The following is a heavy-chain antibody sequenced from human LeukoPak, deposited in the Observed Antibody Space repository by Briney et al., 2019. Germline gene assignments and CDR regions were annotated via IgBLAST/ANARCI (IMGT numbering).Heavy chain of an antibody. V-gene: IGHV3-30*04. Sequence: PGRSLRLSCAASGFTFSNYPMHWVRQAPGKGLEWVAVISYDGSNKYYADSVKGRFTISRDNSKNTLYLQMNCLRAADTALYYCATDWPGHCSGTTCSGRNWFDPWGQGTLVTVSS. D-gene: IGHD2-2*01. CDR2: ISYDGSNK. CDR3: ATDWPGHCSGTTCSGRNWFDP. J-gene: IGHJ5*02. CDR1: GFTFSNYP.